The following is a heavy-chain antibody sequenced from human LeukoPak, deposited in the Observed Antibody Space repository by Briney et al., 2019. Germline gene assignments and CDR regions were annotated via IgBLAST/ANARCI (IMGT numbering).Heavy chain of an antibody. Sequence: GGSLRLSCAASGFTFFTYSMNWVRQAPGKGLEWVSSISGDSRYIYYADSMKGRFTISRDNAKNSVFLQMNRLRVEDTAIYYCARLRSSSVFPYFYFFDNWGQGTLVSVAA. V-gene: IGHV3-21*06. CDR1: GFTFFTYS. J-gene: IGHJ4*02. CDR3: ARLRSSSVFPYFYFFDN. D-gene: IGHD3-10*01. CDR2: ISGDSRYI.